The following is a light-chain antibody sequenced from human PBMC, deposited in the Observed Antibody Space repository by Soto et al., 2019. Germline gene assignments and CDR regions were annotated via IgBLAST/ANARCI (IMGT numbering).Light chain of an antibody. CDR1: QDINKY. CDR3: QQYDNFPPLT. V-gene: IGKV1-33*01. CDR2: YAS. J-gene: IGKJ3*01. Sequence: DIQMTQSPSSLSASVGDRVTITCQASQDINKYLNWYQQKAGKAPKLLIYYASNLQTGVPSSFSGSGYGTDFTFTITSLQPEDAETYYCQQYDNFPPLTFGPGTKVDIK.